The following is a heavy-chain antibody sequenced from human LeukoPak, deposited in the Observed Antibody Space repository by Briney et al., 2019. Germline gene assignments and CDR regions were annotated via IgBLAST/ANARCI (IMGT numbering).Heavy chain of an antibody. CDR3: ARGYSSESTYYYYYGMDV. V-gene: IGHV4-59*08. CDR1: GGSISSYF. CDR2: IYYSGST. J-gene: IGHJ6*02. Sequence: SETLSLTCTVSGGSISSYFWSWIRQPPGKGLEWIGYIYYSGSTNYNPSLKSRVTMSVDTSKNQFSLKLSSVTAADTAAYYCARGYSSESTYYYYYGMDVWGQGTTVTVSS. D-gene: IGHD6-19*01.